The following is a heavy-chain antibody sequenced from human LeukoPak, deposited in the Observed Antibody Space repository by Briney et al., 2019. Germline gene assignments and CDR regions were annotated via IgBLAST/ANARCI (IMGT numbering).Heavy chain of an antibody. CDR3: ARDRGNNWGGGSDY. V-gene: IGHV1-2*02. CDR1: GYTFTDYS. D-gene: IGHD1-1*01. J-gene: IGHJ4*02. CDR2: INSNGGVT. Sequence: ASVKVSCTASGYTFTDYSMHWVRQGQAPGQGLEWMGWINSNGGVTNYAQKFQGRVALTRDTSISTAYMEINRLTSDDTAVYYCARDRGNNWGGGSDYWGQGTLVTVSS.